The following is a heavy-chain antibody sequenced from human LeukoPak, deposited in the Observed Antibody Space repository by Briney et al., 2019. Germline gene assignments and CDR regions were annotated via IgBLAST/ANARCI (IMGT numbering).Heavy chain of an antibody. J-gene: IGHJ4*02. V-gene: IGHV3-23*01. D-gene: IGHD4-11*01. CDR1: GFTFSSQA. CDR3: AQGYTNYIY. CDR2: INNSGGST. Sequence: HSGGSLRLSCAASGFTFSSQAMSWVRQAPGKGLEWVSTINNSGGSTYYADSVKGRFTISRDNARNTLYLQLNSLRAEDTAVYYYAQGYTNYIYWGQGTLVTVSS.